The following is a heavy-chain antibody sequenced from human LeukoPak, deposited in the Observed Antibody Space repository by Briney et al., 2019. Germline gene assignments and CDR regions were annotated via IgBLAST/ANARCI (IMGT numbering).Heavy chain of an antibody. CDR1: GFSFSNYG. Sequence: PGGSLRLSCAASGFSFSNYGMHWVRQAPGKGLEWVAVIWYDGVNKYYADPVKGRFTISRDMPKNTLYLQMNSLRAEDTAVYYCAREGIVATLDYWGQGTLVTVSS. V-gene: IGHV3-33*01. J-gene: IGHJ4*02. CDR2: IWYDGVNK. D-gene: IGHD5-12*01. CDR3: AREGIVATLDY.